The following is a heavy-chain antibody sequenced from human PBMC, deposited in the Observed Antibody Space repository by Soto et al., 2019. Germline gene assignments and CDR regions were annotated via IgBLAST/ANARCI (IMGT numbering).Heavy chain of an antibody. J-gene: IGHJ6*02. CDR1: GFTFTNFA. CDR2: IGGRDGTI. V-gene: IGHV3-23*01. Sequence: EVQLLESGGGLVQPGGSLRLSCAASGFTFTNFAMSWVRQAPGKGLEWVSYIGGRDGTILYADSVKGRFAISRDNAQNSLYLQMNNLRVDDTAVYFCARAYLGRLPRRADYYYAMDVWGRGTTVTVSS. D-gene: IGHD1-26*01. CDR3: ARAYLGRLPRRADYYYAMDV.